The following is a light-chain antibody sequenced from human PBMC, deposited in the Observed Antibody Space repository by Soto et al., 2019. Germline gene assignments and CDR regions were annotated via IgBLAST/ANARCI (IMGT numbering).Light chain of an antibody. J-gene: IGLJ1*01. Sequence: QFALTQPASVSGSPGQSITISCTGTSRDVGAYDYVSWYLQYPDKAPQLLIYYVDHRPSGVSSRFSGSKSGNTASLTISGLQAEDEGDYYCCSYADGSIYFFGTGTKVTVL. CDR3: CSYADGSIYF. CDR1: SRDVGAYDY. V-gene: IGLV2-14*03. CDR2: YVD.